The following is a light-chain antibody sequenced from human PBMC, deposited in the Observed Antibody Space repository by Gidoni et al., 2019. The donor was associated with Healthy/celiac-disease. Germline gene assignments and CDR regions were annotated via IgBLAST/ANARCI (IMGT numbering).Light chain of an antibody. CDR1: TGAVTSGHY. CDR2: DTS. V-gene: IGLV7-46*01. CDR3: LLSYSGAHVV. J-gene: IGLJ2*01. Sequence: AVVTPAPSLTVSPGGTVTLTCGSSTGAVTSGHYPYWFQQKPGQAPRTLIYDTSNKHSWTPARFSGSLLGGKAALTLSGAQPEDEAEYYCLLSYSGAHVVFGGGTKLTVL.